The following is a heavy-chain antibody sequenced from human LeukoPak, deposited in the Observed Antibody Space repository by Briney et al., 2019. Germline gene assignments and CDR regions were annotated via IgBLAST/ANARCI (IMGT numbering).Heavy chain of an antibody. CDR1: GGSISSYY. CDR2: IYYSGST. Sequence: SETLSLTCTVPGGSISSYYWSWIRQPPGKGLEWIGYIYYSGSTNYNPSLKRRVTISVGPSKNQFSLKLSSVTAADTAVYYCARVVAARTFYMDVWGKGTTVTVSS. J-gene: IGHJ6*03. V-gene: IGHV4-59*01. CDR3: ARVVAARTFYMDV. D-gene: IGHD6-6*01.